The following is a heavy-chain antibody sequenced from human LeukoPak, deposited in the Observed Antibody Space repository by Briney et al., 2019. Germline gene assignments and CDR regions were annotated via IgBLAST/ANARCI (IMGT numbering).Heavy chain of an antibody. D-gene: IGHD6-13*01. V-gene: IGHV4-34*01. CDR1: GGSFSGYY. CDR3: ASYSSRGEFDF. CDR2: INHSGST. Sequence: PSETLSLTCAVYGGSFSGYYWSWIRQPPGKGLEWIGEINHSGSTNYNPSLKSRVTISVDTSKNQFSLKLNSVTAADTAVYYCASYSSRGEFDFWGQGTLVTVSS. J-gene: IGHJ4*02.